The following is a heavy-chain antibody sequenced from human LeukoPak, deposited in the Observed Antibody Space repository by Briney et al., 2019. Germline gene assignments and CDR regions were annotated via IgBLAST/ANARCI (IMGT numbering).Heavy chain of an antibody. CDR3: AKGDYYDSSGLFDY. J-gene: IGHJ4*02. CDR1: RFTFSSYG. Sequence: PGGSLRLSCAASRFTFSSYGMHWVRQAPGKGLEWVAVIWYDGSNKYYADSVKGRFTISRDNSKNTLYLQMNSLRAEDTAVYYCAKGDYYDSSGLFDYWGQGTLVTVSS. D-gene: IGHD3-22*01. V-gene: IGHV3-33*06. CDR2: IWYDGSNK.